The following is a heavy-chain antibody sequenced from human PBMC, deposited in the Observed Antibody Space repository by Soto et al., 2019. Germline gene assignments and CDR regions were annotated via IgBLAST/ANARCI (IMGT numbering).Heavy chain of an antibody. V-gene: IGHV4-38-2*01. CDR3: SARGMTGTLDF. J-gene: IGHJ4*02. Sequence: SQPRSLTGRRSGYAISIGYYWNWIRQSPGKRVELVVCVYYNEITFINSSLKSRATMTVDTNKNLFYQRLTSVTAADAVNYCSARGMTGTLDFWAQGTLVTVSS. D-gene: IGHD1-20*01. CDR1: GYAISIGYY. CDR2: VYYNEIT.